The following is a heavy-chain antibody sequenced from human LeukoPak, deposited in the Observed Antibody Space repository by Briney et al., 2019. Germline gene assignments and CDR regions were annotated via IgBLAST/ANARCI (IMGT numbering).Heavy chain of an antibody. CDR1: GYTFINYG. Sequence: ASVKVSCKASGYTFINYGISWVRQAPGRGLEWMGWMNVYSNTSSAQNLQGRVTMTTDTPTSTAYMELRSLRADDTAVYYCARVGTDSSYAFDIWGQGTMVTVSS. V-gene: IGHV1-18*01. CDR2: MNVYSNT. D-gene: IGHD6-6*01. CDR3: ARVGTDSSYAFDI. J-gene: IGHJ3*02.